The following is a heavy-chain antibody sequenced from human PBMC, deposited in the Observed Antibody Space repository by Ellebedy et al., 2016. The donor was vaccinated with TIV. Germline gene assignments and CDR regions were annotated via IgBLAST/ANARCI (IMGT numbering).Heavy chain of an antibody. CDR2: IYSSGST. V-gene: IGHV4-59*08. J-gene: IGHJ6*02. Sequence: MPSETLSLTCTVSGGSISNFYWSWIRQPPGKGLEYIGYIYSSGSTNYNPSLKSRFTISADTSKNQLSLKLNSVTAADTAVYYCARSLSYGMDVWGQGTTVTVSS. CDR3: ARSLSYGMDV. CDR1: GGSISNFY.